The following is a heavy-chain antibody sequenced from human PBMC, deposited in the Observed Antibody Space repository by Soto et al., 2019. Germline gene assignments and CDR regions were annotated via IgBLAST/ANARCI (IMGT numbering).Heavy chain of an antibody. Sequence: GGSLRLSCAASGFTFSSYGMHWVRQAPGKGLEWVAVISYDGSNKYYADSVKGRFTISRDNSKNTLYLQMNSLRAEDTAVYYCAKGLDGGVTLDYWGQGTLVTVSS. D-gene: IGHD3-3*01. CDR1: GFTFSSYG. CDR3: AKGLDGGVTLDY. V-gene: IGHV3-30*18. J-gene: IGHJ4*02. CDR2: ISYDGSNK.